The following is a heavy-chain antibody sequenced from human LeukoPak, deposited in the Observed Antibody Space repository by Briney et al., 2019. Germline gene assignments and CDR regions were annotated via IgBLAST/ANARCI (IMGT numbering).Heavy chain of an antibody. J-gene: IGHJ4*02. CDR3: ARDKVGAIYD. CDR1: GGTFSSYA. Sequence: SVKVSCKASGGTFSSYAISWVRQAPGQGLEWMGGIIPIFGTASYAQKFQGRVTITTDESTSTAYMELSSLRSEDTAVYYCARDKVGAIYDWGQGTLVTVSS. V-gene: IGHV1-69*05. D-gene: IGHD1-26*01. CDR2: IIPIFGTA.